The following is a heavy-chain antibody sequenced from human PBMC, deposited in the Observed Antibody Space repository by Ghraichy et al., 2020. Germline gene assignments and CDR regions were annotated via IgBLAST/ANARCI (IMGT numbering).Heavy chain of an antibody. J-gene: IGHJ3*02. V-gene: IGHV3-48*02. CDR2: ISSSSTI. Sequence: GGSLRLSCAASGFTFSSYSMNWVRQAPGKGLEWVSYISSSSTIYYADSVKGRFTISRDNAKNSLYLQMNSLRDEDTAVYYCAVYYYDSSGYYSPNDAFDIWGQGTMVTVSS. CDR3: AVYYYDSSGYYSPNDAFDI. CDR1: GFTFSSYS. D-gene: IGHD3-22*01.